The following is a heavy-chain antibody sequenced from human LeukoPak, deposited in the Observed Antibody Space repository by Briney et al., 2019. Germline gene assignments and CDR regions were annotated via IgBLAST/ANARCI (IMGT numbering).Heavy chain of an antibody. CDR3: ARNYHGSGSTAFDI. J-gene: IGHJ3*02. D-gene: IGHD3-10*01. V-gene: IGHV3-20*01. CDR1: GFTFDDYG. Sequence: GGYLRLYCAASGFTFDDYGMSWVRQAPGQGLEWVSGINGNGGSTGYGDSMKGRFTISRDNAKNSLYLQMNSLRVEDTALYHCARNYHGSGSTAFDIWGQGTMVTVSS. CDR2: INGNGGST.